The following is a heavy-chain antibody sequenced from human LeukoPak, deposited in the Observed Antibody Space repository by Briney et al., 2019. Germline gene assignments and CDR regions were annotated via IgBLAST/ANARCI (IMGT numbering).Heavy chain of an antibody. Sequence: GGSLRLSCAASGFTFSSYSMNWVRQAPGKGLEWVSSISSSSSYIYYADSVKGRFTISRDNAKNSLYLQMNSLRAEDTAVYYCARDLVATIRAFDIWGQGTMVTVSS. J-gene: IGHJ3*02. CDR1: GFTFSSYS. CDR2: ISSSSSYI. V-gene: IGHV3-21*01. D-gene: IGHD5-12*01. CDR3: ARDLVATIRAFDI.